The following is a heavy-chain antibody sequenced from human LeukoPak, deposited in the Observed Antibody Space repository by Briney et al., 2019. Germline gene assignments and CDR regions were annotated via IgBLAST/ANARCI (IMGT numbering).Heavy chain of an antibody. D-gene: IGHD3-10*01. CDR1: GFTFSSYA. V-gene: IGHV3-53*01. CDR3: AREQFDYGSGSYYVNWFDP. J-gene: IGHJ5*02. CDR2: IYSGGST. Sequence: GGSLRLSCAASGFTFSSYAMSWVRQAPGKGLEWVSVIYSGGSTYYADSVKGRFTISRDNSKNTLYLQMNSLRAEDTAVYYCAREQFDYGSGSYYVNWFDPWGQGTLVTVSS.